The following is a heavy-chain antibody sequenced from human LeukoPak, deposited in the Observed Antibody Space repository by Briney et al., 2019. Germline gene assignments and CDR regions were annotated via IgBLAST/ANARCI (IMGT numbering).Heavy chain of an antibody. CDR1: GFTFSNYA. D-gene: IGHD4-11*01. CDR3: ARGASNIDY. Sequence: GGSLRLSCAASGFTFSNYAMKWVRQAPGKGLEWVSTISASGDSTFYPGSVKGRFTISRDNSKNTLYLQMNSLRAEDTAVYYWARGASNIDYWGQGTLVTVSS. J-gene: IGHJ4*02. V-gene: IGHV3-23*01. CDR2: ISASGDST.